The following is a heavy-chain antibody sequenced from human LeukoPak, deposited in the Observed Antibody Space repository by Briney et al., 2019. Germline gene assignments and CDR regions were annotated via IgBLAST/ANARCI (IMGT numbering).Heavy chain of an antibody. V-gene: IGHV3-11*05. CDR1: GFTFSDYY. CDR3: AKDSSVPYGITD. Sequence: GGSLRLSCAASGFTFSDYYTSWIRQAPGKGLEWVSYISGTSTYTNYADSVKGRFTISRDNAKNSLYLQMNSLRAEDTAVYYCAKDSSVPYGITDWGQGTLVTVSS. D-gene: IGHD4-17*01. CDR2: ISGTSTYT. J-gene: IGHJ4*02.